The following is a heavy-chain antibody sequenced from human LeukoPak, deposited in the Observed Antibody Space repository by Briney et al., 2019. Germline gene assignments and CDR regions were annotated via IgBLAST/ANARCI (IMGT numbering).Heavy chain of an antibody. CDR1: GGSISSSNW. CDR3: VRIASRYSSSWAIDY. CDR2: IYHSGST. J-gene: IGHJ4*02. D-gene: IGHD6-13*01. V-gene: IGHV4-4*02. Sequence: SGTLSLTCAVSGGSISSSNWWSWVRQPPGKGLEWIGEIYHSGSTNYNPSLKSRVTISVDKSKNQFSLKLSSVTAADTAVYYCVRIASRYSSSWAIDYWGQGTLVTVSS.